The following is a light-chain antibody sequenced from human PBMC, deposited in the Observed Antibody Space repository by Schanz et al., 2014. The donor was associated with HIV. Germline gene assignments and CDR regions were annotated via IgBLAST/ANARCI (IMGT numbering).Light chain of an antibody. V-gene: IGLV1-51*01. CDR1: SSNIGNNY. CDR3: GTWDTGLSVVV. J-gene: IGLJ2*01. CDR2: DSD. Sequence: QSVLTQPPSVSAAAGQKVTISCSGSSSNIGNNYVSWYQQGPGTAPKLLIYDSDKRPSGIPDRVSGSKSATSATLAITGLQAGDEADYYCGTWDTGLSVVVFGGGTKLTV.